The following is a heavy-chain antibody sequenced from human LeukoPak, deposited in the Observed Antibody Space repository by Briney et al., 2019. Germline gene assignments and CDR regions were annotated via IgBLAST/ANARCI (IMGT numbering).Heavy chain of an antibody. J-gene: IGHJ6*03. V-gene: IGHV3-49*04. CDR3: HSGWYSNYYYSMDV. CDR2: IRSKAYGGTT. Sequence: PGGSLRLSCTASGFTFGDYGLSWVRQAPGKGLEWVGSIRSKAYGGTTEYAASVKGRFTISRDDSKAIAYLQMNSLKTEDTAVYYCHSGWYSNYYYSMDVWGKGTTVTVSS. D-gene: IGHD6-19*01. CDR1: GFTFGDYG.